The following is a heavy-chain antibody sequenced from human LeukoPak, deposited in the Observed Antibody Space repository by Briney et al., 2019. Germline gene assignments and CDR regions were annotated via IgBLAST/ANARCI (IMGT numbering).Heavy chain of an antibody. CDR1: GYTFTSYG. D-gene: IGHD6-19*01. J-gene: IGHJ4*02. CDR3: ARDMKYSSGRPDH. Sequence: GASVKVSCKASGYTFTSYGISWVRQAPGQGLEWMGWHSSYKDKTNYAQKFRDRVTMTADTSTSTGYMELGSLTSADTAVYYCARDMKYSSGRPDHWGQGTLVTVSS. CDR2: HSSYKDKT. V-gene: IGHV1-18*01.